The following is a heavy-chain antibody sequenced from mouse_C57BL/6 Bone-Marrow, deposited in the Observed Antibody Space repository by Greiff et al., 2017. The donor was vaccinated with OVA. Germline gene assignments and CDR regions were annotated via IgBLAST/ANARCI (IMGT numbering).Heavy chain of an antibody. CDR1: GFSFTSYC. CDR2: IWSGGST. CDR3: ARALYDGYYAMDY. V-gene: IGHV2-2*01. Sequence: VQLQQSGPGLVQSSQCLSLTCTVSGFSFTSYCVHWVRQSPGKGLEWLGVIWSGGSTDYNAAFISRLSISKDNSKSQVFFKMNSLQADDTAIYYCARALYDGYYAMDYWGQGTSVTVSS. J-gene: IGHJ4*01. D-gene: IGHD2-3*01.